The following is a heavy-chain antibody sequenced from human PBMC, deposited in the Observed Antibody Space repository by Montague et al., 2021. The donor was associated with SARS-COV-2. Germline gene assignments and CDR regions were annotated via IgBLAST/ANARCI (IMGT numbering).Heavy chain of an antibody. Sequence: SETLSLTCTVSGGSIGSRRYYWGWIRQPKGKGLEWIGSIYYSGSTYYNPSLKGRATISVDKSKNQFSLKLSSVTAADTAVYYCARLRGDYGGTYDTFDIWGQGTMVTVSS. D-gene: IGHD4-23*01. CDR3: ARLRGDYGGTYDTFDI. V-gene: IGHV4-39*01. CDR1: GGSIGSRRYY. J-gene: IGHJ3*02. CDR2: IYYSGST.